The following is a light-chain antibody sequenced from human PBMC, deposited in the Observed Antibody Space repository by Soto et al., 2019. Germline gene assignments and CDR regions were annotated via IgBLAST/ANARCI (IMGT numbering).Light chain of an antibody. Sequence: QSALTQPASVSGSPGQSITISCTGTSSDIGAYDYVSWYQQHPGGVPKLLIYDVSSRPSGVSSRFSGSKSGNTASLTLSGLQGDAESDYYCSSFADSSARDYVFGGGTQLTVL. CDR3: SSFADSSARDYV. V-gene: IGLV2-14*03. CDR2: DVS. J-gene: IGLJ7*01. CDR1: SSDIGAYDY.